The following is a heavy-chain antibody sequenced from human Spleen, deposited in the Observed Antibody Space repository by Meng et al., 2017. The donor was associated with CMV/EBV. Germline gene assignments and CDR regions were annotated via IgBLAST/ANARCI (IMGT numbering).Heavy chain of an antibody. V-gene: IGHV3-30*04. J-gene: IGHJ4*02. CDR2: ISYHGNNT. CDR1: GFTLLTYA. Sequence: FAVSGFTLLTYALPWVRQTPGLGLDWVTVISYHGNNTYNADSVKYRFTISRNSSKNTLYLQMNSLRPEDTAVYYCARDRSNHVIDYWGQGTLVTVSS. CDR3: ARDRSNHVIDY.